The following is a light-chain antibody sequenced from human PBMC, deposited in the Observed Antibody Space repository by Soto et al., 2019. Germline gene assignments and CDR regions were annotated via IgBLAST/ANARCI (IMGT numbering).Light chain of an antibody. CDR2: WAS. V-gene: IGKV4-1*01. CDR3: QQYFSTPT. CDR1: QGILHSSSNRFS. Sequence: DIVMTQSPDSLAVSLGERATINCKSSQGILHSSSNRFSLGWYQQKPGHPPKLIIYWASTRESGVPDRFSGSGSGTDFTITISSLQAEDVAVYCCQQYFSTPTFGQGTKLEIK. J-gene: IGKJ2*01.